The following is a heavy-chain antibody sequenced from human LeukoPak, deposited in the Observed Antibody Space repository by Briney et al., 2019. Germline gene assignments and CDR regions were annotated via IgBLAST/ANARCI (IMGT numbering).Heavy chain of an antibody. Sequence: GRSLRLSCTDSRFTFSRSAMHWVRQAPGKGLEWVAVTSYDGIHKYYADSVQGRFTISRDNSKNTLYLQMNSLRVEDKAVYYCARDNIAGSGSSDWGQGTLVTVSS. CDR2: TSYDGIHK. D-gene: IGHD3-10*01. CDR3: ARDNIAGSGSSD. CDR1: RFTFSRSA. J-gene: IGHJ4*02. V-gene: IGHV3-30-3*01.